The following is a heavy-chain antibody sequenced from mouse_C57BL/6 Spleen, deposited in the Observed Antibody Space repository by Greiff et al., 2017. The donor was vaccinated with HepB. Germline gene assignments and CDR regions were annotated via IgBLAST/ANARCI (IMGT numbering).Heavy chain of an antibody. CDR1: GFNIKNTY. CDR2: IDPANGNT. Sequence: EVQLQQSVAELVRPGASVKLSCTASGFNIKNTYMHWVKQRPEQGLEWIGRIDPANGNTKYAPKFQGKATITADTSSNTAYLQFSILTSEDPAIYYCAREEVGWPGVMDYWGQGTSVTVAS. CDR3: AREEVGWPGVMDY. J-gene: IGHJ4*01. V-gene: IGHV14-3*01. D-gene: IGHD1-1*02.